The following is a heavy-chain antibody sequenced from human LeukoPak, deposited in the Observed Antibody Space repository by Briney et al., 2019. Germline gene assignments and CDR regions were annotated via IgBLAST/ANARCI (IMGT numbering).Heavy chain of an antibody. Sequence: GGSLRLSCAASGFTFRDYSINWVRQAPGKGLEWVSSINPTSTSIYYADAVKGRFIISRDNAKKSLYLRLNSLRAEDTAVYYCAREPHEWFATVTTGYYFDYWGQGTLVTVSS. CDR3: AREPHEWFATVTTGYYFDY. CDR2: INPTSTSI. D-gene: IGHD4-17*01. J-gene: IGHJ4*02. CDR1: GFTFRDYS. V-gene: IGHV3-21*01.